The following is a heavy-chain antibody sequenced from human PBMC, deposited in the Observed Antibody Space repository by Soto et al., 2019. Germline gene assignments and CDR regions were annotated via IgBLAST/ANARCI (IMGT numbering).Heavy chain of an antibody. CDR1: GGSISSGSYY. CDR3: ARLPRSGYNIFDY. J-gene: IGHJ4*02. Sequence: PSETLSLTCTVSGGSISSGSYYWGWIRQPPGKGLEWIGSIYYSGSTYYNPSLKSRVTISVDTSKNQFSLKLSSVTAADTAVYYCARLPRSGYNIFDYWGQGTLVTVSS. V-gene: IGHV4-39*01. CDR2: IYYSGST. D-gene: IGHD5-12*01.